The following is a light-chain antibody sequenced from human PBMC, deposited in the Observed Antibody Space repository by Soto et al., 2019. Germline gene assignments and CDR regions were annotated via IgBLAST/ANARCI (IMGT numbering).Light chain of an antibody. CDR2: AAY. Sequence: EIVLTQSPGTLSLSPGESATLSCRASQSISSSYLAWYQQKPGQAPRLLISAAYSRASGIPGRFSGSGSGTDFTLNIRSLEPEDFGVYYCQHYGGPFTFCPGSKVDI. V-gene: IGKV3-20*01. J-gene: IGKJ3*01. CDR1: QSISSSY. CDR3: QHYGGPFT.